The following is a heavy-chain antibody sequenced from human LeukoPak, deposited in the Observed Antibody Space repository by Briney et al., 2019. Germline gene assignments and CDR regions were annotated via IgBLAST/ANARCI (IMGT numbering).Heavy chain of an antibody. CDR1: GGSFSGYY. D-gene: IGHD4-17*01. Sequence: SETLSLTCAVYGGSFSGYYWSWIRQPPGKGLVWIGEINHSGSTNYNPSLKSRVTISVDTSKNQFSLKLSSVTAADTAVYYCARGFYGDYFGLKYWGQGTLVTVSS. CDR3: ARGFYGDYFGLKY. CDR2: INHSGST. V-gene: IGHV4-34*01. J-gene: IGHJ4*02.